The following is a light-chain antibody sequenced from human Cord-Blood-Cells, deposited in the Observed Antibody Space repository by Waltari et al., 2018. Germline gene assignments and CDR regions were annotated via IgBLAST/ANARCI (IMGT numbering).Light chain of an antibody. J-gene: IGKJ1*01. Sequence: DIQMTQSPSTLSAHVGDRVTITCRASQSIGSWSAWYQQKPGKAPKLLIYKASSLERWVPSRFSGSGSGTEFTLTISSLQPDDFATYYCQQYNSYSHTFGQGTKVEIK. CDR2: KAS. CDR3: QQYNSYSHT. V-gene: IGKV1-5*03. CDR1: QSIGSW.